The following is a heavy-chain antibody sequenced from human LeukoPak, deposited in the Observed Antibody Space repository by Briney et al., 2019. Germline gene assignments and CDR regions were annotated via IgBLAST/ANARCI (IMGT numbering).Heavy chain of an antibody. V-gene: IGHV3-53*01. CDR3: AKRSSLNYFDS. CDR2: IYTGGST. Sequence: GGSLRLSCATSGFSVSSSYMSWVRQAPGKGLEWVSVIYTGGSTYYADSVKGRFTISRDNSKNTLYLQMSSLRAEDTAVYYCAKRSSLNYFDSWGQGTLVTVSS. CDR1: GFSVSSSY. D-gene: IGHD3-16*01. J-gene: IGHJ4*02.